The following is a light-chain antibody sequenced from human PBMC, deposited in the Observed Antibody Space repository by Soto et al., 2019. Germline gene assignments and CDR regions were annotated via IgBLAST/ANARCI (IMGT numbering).Light chain of an antibody. CDR3: QQYGCAPPYS. CDR2: VAS. J-gene: IGKJ2*01. V-gene: IGKV3-20*01. CDR1: PSVSSSY. Sequence: EIVLTQPPGTLSLSPGERATLSCRASPSVSSSYLTWYQQKPGQAPRLLIYVASSRATGIPDRFRGSVSGTDFTLTISRVAPDDFGGYYCQQYGCAPPYSFGQCTKLEIK.